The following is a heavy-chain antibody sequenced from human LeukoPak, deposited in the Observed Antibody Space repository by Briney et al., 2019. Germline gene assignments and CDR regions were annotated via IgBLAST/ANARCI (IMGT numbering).Heavy chain of an antibody. D-gene: IGHD7-27*01. CDR3: ATDGPNWGRDFDH. V-gene: IGHV3-23*01. CDR2: ISGSGGST. Sequence: GGSLRLSCAAFGFTFSSYAMSWVRQAPGKGLEWVSAISGSGGSTYYADSVKGRFTISRDNSKNTLYLQMNSLRADDTAVYYCATDGPNWGRDFDHWGQGTLVTVSS. CDR1: GFTFSSYA. J-gene: IGHJ4*02.